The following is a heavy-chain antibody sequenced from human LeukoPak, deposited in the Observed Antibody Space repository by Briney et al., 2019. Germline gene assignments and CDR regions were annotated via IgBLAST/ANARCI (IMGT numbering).Heavy chain of an antibody. V-gene: IGHV4-34*01. CDR1: GGSFSGYY. Sequence: SETLSLTCAVYGGSFSGYYWGWIRQPPGKGLEWIGEINHSGSTNYNPSLKSRVTISVDTSKNQFSLKLSSVTAADTAVYYCVAGDHYYYYYGMDVWGQGTTVTVSS. CDR3: VAGDHYYYYYGMDV. D-gene: IGHD2-15*01. CDR2: INHSGST. J-gene: IGHJ6*02.